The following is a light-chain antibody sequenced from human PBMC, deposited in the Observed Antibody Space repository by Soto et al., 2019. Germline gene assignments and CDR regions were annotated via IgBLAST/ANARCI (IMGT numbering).Light chain of an antibody. CDR2: EVS. CDR3: SSYTSISTYV. Sequence: QSALSQPASVSGCPGQSITISCTATSSDVGGFNYVSWVQQHPGKAPKLMIYEVSNRPSGVSNRFSGSKSGNTASLTISGLQAEDEADYYCSSYTSISTYVFGTGTKVTVL. CDR1: SSDVGGFNY. J-gene: IGLJ1*01. V-gene: IGLV2-14*01.